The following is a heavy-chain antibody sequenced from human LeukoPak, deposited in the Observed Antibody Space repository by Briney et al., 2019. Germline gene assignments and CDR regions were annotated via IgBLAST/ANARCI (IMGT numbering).Heavy chain of an antibody. D-gene: IGHD3-22*01. CDR1: GGSFSGYY. V-gene: IGHV4-34*01. Sequence: SETLSLTCAVYGGSFSGYYWSWIRQPPGKGLEWIGEINHSGSTNYNPSPKSRVTISVDTSKNQFSLKLSSVTAADTAVYYCARGLEYYYDSSGDAFDIWGQGTMVTVSS. J-gene: IGHJ3*02. CDR2: INHSGST. CDR3: ARGLEYYYDSSGDAFDI.